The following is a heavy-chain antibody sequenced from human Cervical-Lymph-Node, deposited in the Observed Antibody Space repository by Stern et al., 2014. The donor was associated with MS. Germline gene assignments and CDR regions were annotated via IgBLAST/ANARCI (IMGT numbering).Heavy chain of an antibody. CDR1: GYNFIDYY. J-gene: IGHJ4*02. V-gene: IGHV1-2*02. D-gene: IGHD2-15*01. Sequence: VQLVESGAALRKPGASVEVSCEASGYNFIDYYIHWVRQAPGQGLEWGGWINPHTGDTRYAQKFLGRVAMTRDTSINTAYLELNSLTSDDTAFYYCTRGRGTLLYLHWGQGTLITVSS. CDR2: INPHTGDT. CDR3: TRGRGTLLYLH.